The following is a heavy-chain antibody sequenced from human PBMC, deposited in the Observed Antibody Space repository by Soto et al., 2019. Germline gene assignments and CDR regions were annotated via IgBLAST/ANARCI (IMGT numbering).Heavy chain of an antibody. V-gene: IGHV4-31*03. Sequence: HVQLQESGPGLVKPSQTLSLTCTVSGDPLSLGGYYWTWIRQHPGKGLEWIGYIYLTGTTYYNPSLKSRVRMSLDMVKNEFSLNLASVTAADTAVYYCARDGSSTANWLDPWGQGTRVTVSS. J-gene: IGHJ5*02. CDR3: ARDGSSTANWLDP. D-gene: IGHD2-2*01. CDR1: GDPLSLGGYY. CDR2: IYLTGTT.